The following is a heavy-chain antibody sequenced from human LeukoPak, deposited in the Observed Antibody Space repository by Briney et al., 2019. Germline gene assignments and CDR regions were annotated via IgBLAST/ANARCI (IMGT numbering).Heavy chain of an antibody. V-gene: IGHV4-59*01. Sequence: SETLSLTCTFSGGSISSYYWSWIRQPPGKGLEWIGYIYYSGSTNYNPSLKSRVTISVDTSKNQFSLKLSSVTAADTAVYYCARLAKTGTTNWFDPWGQGTLVTVSS. CDR3: ARLAKTGTTNWFDP. CDR2: IYYSGST. J-gene: IGHJ5*02. D-gene: IGHD1-1*01. CDR1: GGSISSYY.